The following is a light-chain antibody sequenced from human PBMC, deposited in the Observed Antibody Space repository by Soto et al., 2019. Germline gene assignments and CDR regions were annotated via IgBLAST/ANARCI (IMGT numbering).Light chain of an antibody. CDR3: QQYNNWPRT. J-gene: IGKJ1*01. CDR2: GAS. V-gene: IGKV3-15*01. CDR1: QSVSSN. Sequence: EIVMTQSPATLSVSPGERATLSRRASQSVSSNLAWYQQKPGQAPRLLIYGASTRATGIPARFSGSGSGTEFTLTISSLQSEDSAVYYCQQYNNWPRTFGQGTKVEIK.